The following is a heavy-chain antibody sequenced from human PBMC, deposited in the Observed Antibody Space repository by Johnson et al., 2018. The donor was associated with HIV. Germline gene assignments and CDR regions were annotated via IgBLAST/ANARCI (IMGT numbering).Heavy chain of an antibody. Sequence: VQLVEFGGGLVQPGGSLRLSRAASGFTFSSYAMHWVRQAPGKGLEYVSAISSNGGSTYYANSVKGRFTISRDNSKNTLYLQMGSLRAEDLAVYYCARVAYYYDSSDDDAFDIWGQGTMVTVSS. D-gene: IGHD3-22*01. CDR3: ARVAYYYDSSDDDAFDI. V-gene: IGHV3-64*01. CDR1: GFTFSSYA. CDR2: ISSNGGST. J-gene: IGHJ3*02.